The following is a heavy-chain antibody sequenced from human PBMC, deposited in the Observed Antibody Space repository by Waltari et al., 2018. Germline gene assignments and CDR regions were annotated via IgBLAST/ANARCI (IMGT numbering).Heavy chain of an antibody. Sequence: EVQLVESGGGLVKPGGSLRLSCAASGFTFSSYSMNWVRQAPGKGREGVSYISSSSYIYYADSGKGRFTISRDNAKNSLYLQMNSLRAEDTAVYYCAREFESLGISDYWGQGTLVTVSS. CDR2: ISSSSYI. CDR1: GFTFSSYS. V-gene: IGHV3-21*05. D-gene: IGHD7-27*01. CDR3: AREFESLGISDY. J-gene: IGHJ4*02.